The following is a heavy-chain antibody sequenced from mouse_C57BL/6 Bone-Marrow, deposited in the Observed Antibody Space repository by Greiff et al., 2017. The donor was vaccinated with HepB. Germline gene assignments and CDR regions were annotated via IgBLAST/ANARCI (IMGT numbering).Heavy chain of an antibody. V-gene: IGHV1-81*01. CDR2: IYPRSGNT. D-gene: IGHD1-1*01. CDR1: GYTFTSYG. Sequence: VKLMESGAELARPGASVKLSCKASGYTFTSYGISWVKQRTGQGLEWIGEIYPRSGNTYYNEKFKGKATLTADKSSSTAYMELRSLTSEDSAVYFCARALFITTVVAENFDVWGTGTTVTVSS. J-gene: IGHJ1*03. CDR3: ARALFITTVVAENFDV.